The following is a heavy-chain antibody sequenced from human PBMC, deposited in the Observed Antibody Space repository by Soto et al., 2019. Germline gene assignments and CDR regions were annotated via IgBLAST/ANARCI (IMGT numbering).Heavy chain of an antibody. V-gene: IGHV3-64*04. D-gene: IGHD6-13*01. CDR3: AKAHHSSSWYDLYSSGWSNLGPEYYYYYGMDV. J-gene: IGHJ6*02. Sequence: GGSLRLSCSAFGFTFSSYLMHWVRQAPGKGLEYVSAISSNGGSTYYADSVKGRFTISRDNSKNTLYLQMNSLRAEDTAVYYCAKAHHSSSWYDLYSSGWSNLGPEYYYYYGMDVWGQGTTVTVSS. CDR2: ISSNGGST. CDR1: GFTFSSYL.